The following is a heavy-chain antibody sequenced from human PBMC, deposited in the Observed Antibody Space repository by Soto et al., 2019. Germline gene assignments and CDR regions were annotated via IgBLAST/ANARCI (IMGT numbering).Heavy chain of an antibody. CDR1: GFTFRSYE. V-gene: IGHV3-48*03. CDR2: ISSSGSTI. CDR3: AAETPKHYYYGMDV. Sequence: GGSLRLSCAASGFTFRSYEMNWVRQAPGKGLEWVSYISSSGSTIYYADSVKGRFTISRDNAKNSLYLQMNSLRAEDTAVYYCAAETPKHYYYGMDVWGQGTTVTVSS. J-gene: IGHJ6*02.